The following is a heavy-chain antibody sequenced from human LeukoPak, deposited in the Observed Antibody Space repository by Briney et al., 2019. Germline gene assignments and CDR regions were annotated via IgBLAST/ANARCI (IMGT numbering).Heavy chain of an antibody. CDR2: ISPCDSNT. CDR1: GYSFIGYW. V-gene: IGHV5-51*01. J-gene: IGHJ4*02. D-gene: IGHD4-17*01. Sequence: GESLKISCKGSGYSFIGYWIGWVRQMPGKGLEWMGIISPCDSNTRYSPSFQGQVTMSADKSISTAYLQWSSLKASDTAMYYCARGRGATVITNFDYWGQGTLVTVSS. CDR3: ARGRGATVITNFDY.